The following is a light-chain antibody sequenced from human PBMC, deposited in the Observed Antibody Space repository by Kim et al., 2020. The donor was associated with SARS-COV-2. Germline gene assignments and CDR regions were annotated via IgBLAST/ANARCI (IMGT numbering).Light chain of an antibody. Sequence: VSPGQTATITCSGDTLGDKYSCWYQQRPGQSPVLVIYHDAKRPSGIPERFSASNAGNTATLTISETQAMDEADYYCQVWDSGTVVFGGGTQLTVL. CDR1: TLGDKY. J-gene: IGLJ2*01. CDR2: HDA. CDR3: QVWDSGTVV. V-gene: IGLV3-1*01.